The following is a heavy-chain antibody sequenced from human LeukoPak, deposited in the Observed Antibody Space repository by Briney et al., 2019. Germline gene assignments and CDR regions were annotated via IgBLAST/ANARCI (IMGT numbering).Heavy chain of an antibody. D-gene: IGHD1-20*01. J-gene: IGHJ4*02. V-gene: IGHV3-15*07. CDR1: GFTFTNAW. CDR2: IKSKADGETI. Sequence: GGSLRLSCAASGFTFTNAWMNWVRQAPGKGLEWVGRIKSKADGETIDYAAPVKGRFAFSRDDSKNMLYLQMNSLKSEDTAVYYCSTLTSRGLSDSWGQGTLVTVSS. CDR3: STLTSRGLSDS.